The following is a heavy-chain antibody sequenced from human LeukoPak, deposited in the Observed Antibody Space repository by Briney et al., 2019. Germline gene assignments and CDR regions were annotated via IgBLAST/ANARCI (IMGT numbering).Heavy chain of an antibody. J-gene: IGHJ4*02. D-gene: IGHD6-13*01. V-gene: IGHV4-59*12. CDR3: ARSPFRQQVEPFDY. Sequence: LETLSLTCTVSGGSISSYYWSWIRQPPGKGLEWVGYIYYSGSTNYNPSLKSRVTISVDTSKNQFSLQLNSVTPEDTAVYYCARSPFRQQVEPFDYRGQGALVTVSS. CDR1: GGSISSYY. CDR2: IYYSGST.